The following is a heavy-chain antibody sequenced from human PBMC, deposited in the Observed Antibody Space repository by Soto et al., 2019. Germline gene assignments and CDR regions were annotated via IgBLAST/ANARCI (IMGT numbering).Heavy chain of an antibody. CDR1: GYSFTSYW. Sequence: PGESLKISCKGSGYSFTSYWIGWVRQMPGKGLEWMGIIFPGDSDIRYSPSFQGQVTISADKSISTAYLQWSSLKASDTAMYYCASVSWSGLKVDAFDIWGQGTMVTVSS. J-gene: IGHJ3*02. CDR3: ASVSWSGLKVDAFDI. CDR2: IFPGDSDI. D-gene: IGHD3-3*01. V-gene: IGHV5-51*01.